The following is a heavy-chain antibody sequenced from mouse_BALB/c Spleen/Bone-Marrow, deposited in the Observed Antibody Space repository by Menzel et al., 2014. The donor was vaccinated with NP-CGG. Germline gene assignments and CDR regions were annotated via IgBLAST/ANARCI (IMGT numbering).Heavy chain of an antibody. D-gene: IGHD1-1*01. CDR3: ARGDYGSTYWFAY. CDR1: GFPLSSYG. Sequence: QVQLQHPGPGLVAPSQSLSITCTVSGFPLSSYGVHWVRQCPGKGLEWLGIIWAGGGTNYNSALMSRLSISKDNSKSQVFLKMNSLQTDDTAMYYCARGDYGSTYWFAYWGQGTLVTVSA. J-gene: IGHJ3*01. CDR2: IWAGGGT. V-gene: IGHV2-9*02.